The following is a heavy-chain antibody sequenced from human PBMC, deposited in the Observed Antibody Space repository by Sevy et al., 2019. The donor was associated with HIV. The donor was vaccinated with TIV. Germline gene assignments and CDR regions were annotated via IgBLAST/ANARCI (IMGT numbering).Heavy chain of an antibody. Sequence: GGSLRLSCAASGFTVSRYWMHWVRQAPGKGLVWVSRINSDGSSTSYADSVKGRLTISRDNAKNTLYLQMNSLRAEDSAVYYCARLRYCSSTSCYTYYGADAFDIWGQGTMVTVSS. V-gene: IGHV3-74*01. CDR3: ARLRYCSSTSCYTYYGADAFDI. CDR2: INSDGSST. CDR1: GFTVSRYW. D-gene: IGHD2-2*02. J-gene: IGHJ3*02.